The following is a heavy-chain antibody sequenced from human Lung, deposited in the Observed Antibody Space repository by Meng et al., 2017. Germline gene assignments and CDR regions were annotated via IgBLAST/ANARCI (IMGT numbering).Heavy chain of an antibody. D-gene: IGHD3-10*01. Sequence: SETLSLTCTVSGGSINYQYWSWIRQPPGKGLEWIGYIYDSGSTNYNPSLKSRVTISIDTSKNQFSLKLRSVTAADTAMYYCANYGSGGLDYWGQGTLVTVSS. CDR1: GGSINYQY. CDR2: IYDSGST. V-gene: IGHV4-59*11. CDR3: ANYGSGGLDY. J-gene: IGHJ4*02.